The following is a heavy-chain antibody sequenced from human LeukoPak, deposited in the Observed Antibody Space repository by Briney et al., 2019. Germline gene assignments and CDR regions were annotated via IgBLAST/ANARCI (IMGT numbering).Heavy chain of an antibody. J-gene: IGHJ4*02. V-gene: IGHV1-46*01. Sequence: ASVKVSCKASGYTFTSYYMHWVRQAPGQGLEWMGIINPSGGSTSYAQKFQGRVTMTRDTSTSTVYMELSSLRSEDTAVYYCAREGYCSSTSCSAVFGYWGQGTLVTVSS. D-gene: IGHD2-2*01. CDR3: AREGYCSSTSCSAVFGY. CDR1: GYTFTSYY. CDR2: INPSGGST.